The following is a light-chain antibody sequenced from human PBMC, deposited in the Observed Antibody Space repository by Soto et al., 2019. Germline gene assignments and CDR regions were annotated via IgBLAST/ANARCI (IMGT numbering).Light chain of an antibody. Sequence: IVLTQSPGTLSLSPGERATLSCRASQSVSNNYLAWYQQKPGQAPRLPIYGASNRATGIPDRFSGSGSGTDFTLTISRLEPEDFAVYYCQQYGSFGKLGQGT. CDR1: QSVSNNY. CDR2: GAS. CDR3: QQYGSFGK. J-gene: IGKJ1*01. V-gene: IGKV3-20*01.